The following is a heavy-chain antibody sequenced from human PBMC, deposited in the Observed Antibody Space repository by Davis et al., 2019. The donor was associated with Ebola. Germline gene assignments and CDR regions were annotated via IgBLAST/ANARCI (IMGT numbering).Heavy chain of an antibody. D-gene: IGHD5-18*01. Sequence: SETLSLTCAINGGSFSSYYWSWIRQTAGRGLEWIGEISHTGSTTYSPSLKGRVTMSLDTSKNQFSLKVTAVTAADTAVYYCARTTKTNVEDSGLGYNFFDSWGQGTLVSVSS. V-gene: IGHV4-34*01. CDR2: ISHTGST. J-gene: IGHJ5*01. CDR3: ARTTKTNVEDSGLGYNFFDS. CDR1: GGSFSSYY.